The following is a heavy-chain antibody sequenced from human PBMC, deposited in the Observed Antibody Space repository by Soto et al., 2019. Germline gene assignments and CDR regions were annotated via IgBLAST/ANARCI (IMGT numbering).Heavy chain of an antibody. J-gene: IGHJ6*02. Sequence: GASVKVSCKASGGTFSSYTISWVRQAPGQGLEWMGRIIPILGIANYAQKFQGRVTITADKSTSTAYMELSSLRSEDTAVYYCARGYCSGGSCYFYYYYYGMDVWGQGTTVTVSS. CDR1: GGTFSSYT. CDR3: ARGYCSGGSCYFYYYYYGMDV. D-gene: IGHD2-15*01. CDR2: IIPILGIA. V-gene: IGHV1-69*02.